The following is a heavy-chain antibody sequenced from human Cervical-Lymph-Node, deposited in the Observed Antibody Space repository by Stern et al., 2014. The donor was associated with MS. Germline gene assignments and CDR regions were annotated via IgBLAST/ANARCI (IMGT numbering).Heavy chain of an antibody. Sequence: QVQLQQWGAGLLKPSETLSLTCAVSGGSFIGYSWTWIRQPPGKGLEWIGEIADGRTTNSNPSLLSRVTISADSSTKQIFLKLRSVTAADTAVYYCARRSTVISLYRWFDPWGQGTLVTVFS. CDR2: IADGRTT. CDR1: GGSFIGYS. J-gene: IGHJ5*02. D-gene: IGHD4-23*01. CDR3: ARRSTVISLYRWFDP. V-gene: IGHV4-34*01.